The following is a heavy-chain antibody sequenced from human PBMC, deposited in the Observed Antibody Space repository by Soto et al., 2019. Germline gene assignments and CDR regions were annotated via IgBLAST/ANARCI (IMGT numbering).Heavy chain of an antibody. Sequence: GGSLRLSCAASGFTFTNAWMSWVRQAPGKGLEWVSAISGSGGSTYYADSVKGRFTISRDNSKNTLYLQMNSLRAEDTAVYYCAKVGAVAGSYYYGMDVWGQGTTVTVSS. J-gene: IGHJ6*02. CDR3: AKVGAVAGSYYYGMDV. V-gene: IGHV3-23*01. D-gene: IGHD6-19*01. CDR2: ISGSGGST. CDR1: GFTFTNAW.